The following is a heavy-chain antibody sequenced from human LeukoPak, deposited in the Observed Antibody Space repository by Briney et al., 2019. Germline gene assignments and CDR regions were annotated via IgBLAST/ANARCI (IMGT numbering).Heavy chain of an antibody. J-gene: IGHJ4*02. V-gene: IGHV4-39*01. Sequence: PSETLSLTCTVSGGSISSNSYYWGWIRQPPGKGLEWIGSIYYSGSTYYNPSLKNRLTISVDTSKNQFSLKLSSVTAADTAVYYCARTRYYYGSRSYGAPYYFDYWGQGTLVTVSS. CDR3: ARTRYYYGSRSYGAPYYFDY. D-gene: IGHD3-10*01. CDR2: IYYSGST. CDR1: GGSISSNSYY.